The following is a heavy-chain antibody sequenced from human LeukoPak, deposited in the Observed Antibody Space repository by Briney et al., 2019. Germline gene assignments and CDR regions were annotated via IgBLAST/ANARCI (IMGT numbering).Heavy chain of an antibody. J-gene: IGHJ4*02. V-gene: IGHV1-18*01. CDR3: ARVGGYCSSSSCCKYFDY. CDR1: GYTFTSYG. D-gene: IGHD2-2*01. CDR2: ISAYNGNT. Sequence: KPGASVKVSCKASGYTFTSYGISWVRQAPGQGLEWMGWISAYNGNTNYAQKLQGRVTMTTDTPTSTAYMELRSLRSDDTAVYYCARVGGYCSSSSCCKYFDYWGQGTLVTVSS.